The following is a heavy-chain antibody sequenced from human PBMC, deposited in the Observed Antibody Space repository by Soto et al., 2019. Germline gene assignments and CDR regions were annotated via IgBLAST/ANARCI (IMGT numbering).Heavy chain of an antibody. D-gene: IGHD5-12*01. J-gene: IGHJ6*02. Sequence: EVQLVQSGAEVKKPGESLRISYKGSGYSFTSYWISWVRQMPGKGLEWMGRIDPSDSYTNYSPSFQGHVTISADKSISTAYLQWSSLKASDTAMYYCARLAMATRRGYYGMDVWGQGTTVTVSS. V-gene: IGHV5-10-1*01. CDR3: ARLAMATRRGYYGMDV. CDR2: IDPSDSYT. CDR1: GYSFTSYW.